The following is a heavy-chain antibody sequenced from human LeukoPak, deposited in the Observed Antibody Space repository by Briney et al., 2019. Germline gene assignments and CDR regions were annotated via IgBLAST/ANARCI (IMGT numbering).Heavy chain of an antibody. CDR2: INHSGST. V-gene: IGHV4-34*01. Sequence: SETLSLTCAVYGGSFSGYYWSWIRQPPGKGLEWIGEINHSGSTNYNPSLKSRVTISVDTSKNQFSLKLRSVTAADTAVYYCARDPTTVTTIFDSWGQGTLVTVSS. CDR1: GGSFSGYY. D-gene: IGHD4-17*01. J-gene: IGHJ4*02. CDR3: ARDPTTVTTIFDS.